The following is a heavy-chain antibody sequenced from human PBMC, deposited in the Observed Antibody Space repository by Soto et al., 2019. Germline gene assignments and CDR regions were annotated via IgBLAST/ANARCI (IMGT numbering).Heavy chain of an antibody. D-gene: IGHD2-2*01. V-gene: IGHV4-34*01. CDR1: GGSFSGYY. CDR3: ARGREDVVPAAFPPGDYYFMDV. J-gene: IGHJ6*03. CDR2: INHSGST. Sequence: QVQLQQWGAGLLKPSETLSLTCAVYGGSFSGYYWSWIRQPPGKGLEWIGEINHSGSTNYNPSLKSRVTISIDTSKNQFSLKLSSVTAADTAVYYCARGREDVVPAAFPPGDYYFMDVWGKGTTVTVSS.